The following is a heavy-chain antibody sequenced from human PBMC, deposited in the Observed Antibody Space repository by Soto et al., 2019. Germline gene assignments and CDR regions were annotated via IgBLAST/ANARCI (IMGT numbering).Heavy chain of an antibody. CDR1: GYSFTSYW. D-gene: IGHD6-6*01. J-gene: IGHJ6*02. CDR3: ARYASSSSLDATYSSGMDA. V-gene: IGHV5-51*01. CDR2: IYPGDSDT. Sequence: PRGSLKICCKRSGYSFTSYWICWVRQMPGKGLEWMGIIYPGDSDTRYSPSFQGQVTISADKSISTAYLQWSSLKASDTAMYYCARYASSSSLDATYSSGMDAWALGNTLPVSS.